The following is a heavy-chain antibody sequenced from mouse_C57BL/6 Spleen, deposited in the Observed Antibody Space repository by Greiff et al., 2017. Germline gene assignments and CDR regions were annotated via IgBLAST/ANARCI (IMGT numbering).Heavy chain of an antibody. V-gene: IGHV1-62-2*01. Sequence: QVQLQQSGAELVKPGASVTLSCKASGYTFTEYTLRWLKQRSGQGLEWIGWFYPGSGSRKYNQKIKNKATLTADKSSSTVYMELSRLASEDSAVYFCARHEGYYGNLAYWGQGTLVTVSA. CDR3: ARHEGYYGNLAY. D-gene: IGHD2-1*01. CDR1: GYTFTEYT. CDR2: FYPGSGSR. J-gene: IGHJ3*01.